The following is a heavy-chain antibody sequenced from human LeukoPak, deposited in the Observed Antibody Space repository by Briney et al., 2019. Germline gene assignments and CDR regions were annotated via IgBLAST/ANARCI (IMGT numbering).Heavy chain of an antibody. CDR3: ARKSEGGSYPFDY. CDR2: IDPDSGGT. D-gene: IGHD1-26*01. J-gene: IGHJ4*02. CDR1: GYTFTAQY. Sequence: ASVKVSCKASGYTFTAQYLHWVRQAPGQGLEWMGWIDPDSGGTLYAQKFQGRVAMTGDKSISTAYMELSRLRSDDTVVYYCARKSEGGSYPFDYWGQGTLVTVSS. V-gene: IGHV1-2*02.